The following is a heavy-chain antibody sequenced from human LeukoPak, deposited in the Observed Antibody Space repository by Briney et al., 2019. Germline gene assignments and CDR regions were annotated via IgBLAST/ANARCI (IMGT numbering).Heavy chain of an antibody. CDR1: GGSISNINYS. D-gene: IGHD2-15*01. Sequence: SETLSLTCSVSGGSISNINYSWGWLRQTPERGLEWIGSIYSGGNTYYNPSLQSRVTLSVDTSRNQFSLEVNSVTAADTAVYYCARLPCSGGCGYWYFDLWGRGTLVTVSS. J-gene: IGHJ2*01. CDR2: IYSGGNT. V-gene: IGHV4-39*01. CDR3: ARLPCSGGCGYWYFDL.